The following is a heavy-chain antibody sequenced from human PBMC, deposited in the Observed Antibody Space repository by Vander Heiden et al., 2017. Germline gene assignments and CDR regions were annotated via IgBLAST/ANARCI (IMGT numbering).Heavy chain of an antibody. J-gene: IGHJ6*02. V-gene: IGHV3-9*01. D-gene: IGHD2-15*01. Sequence: DSVKGRFTISRDNAKNSLYLQMNSLRAEDTALYYCAKVLRGYCSGGSCYGMDVWGQGTTVTVSS. CDR3: AKVLRGYCSGGSCYGMDV.